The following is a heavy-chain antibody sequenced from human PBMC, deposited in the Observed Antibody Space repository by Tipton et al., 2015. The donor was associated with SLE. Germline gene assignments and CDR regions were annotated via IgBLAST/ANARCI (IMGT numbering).Heavy chain of an antibody. CDR1: GGSISSSSYY. J-gene: IGHJ3*02. CDR2: IYYSGST. CDR3: ARAKWRDDFDI. V-gene: IGHV4-39*07. D-gene: IGHD5-12*01. Sequence: GLVKPSETLSLTCTVSGGSISSSSYYWGWIRQPPGKGLEWIGSIYYSGSTYYNPSLKSRVTISVDTSKNQFSLKLSSVTAADTAVYYCARAKWRDDFDIWGQGTMVTVSS.